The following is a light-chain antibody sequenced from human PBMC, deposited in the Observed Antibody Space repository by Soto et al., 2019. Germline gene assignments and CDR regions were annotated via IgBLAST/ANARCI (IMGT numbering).Light chain of an antibody. CDR2: GTF. J-gene: IGKJ3*01. V-gene: IGKV1-9*01. CDR1: QDIKTY. CDR3: QHLNNYPPFT. Sequence: IQLTQSPSSLSASVGDRVSITCRASQDIKTYLAWYQQKQGKAPKLLISGTFTLQSGVPSRFNGSGSATDFTLTISRLQPEDFATYYCQHLNNYPPFTFGPGTKVD.